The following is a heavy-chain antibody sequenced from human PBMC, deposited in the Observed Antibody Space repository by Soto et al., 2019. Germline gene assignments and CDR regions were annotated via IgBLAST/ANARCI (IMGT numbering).Heavy chain of an antibody. D-gene: IGHD3-3*01. Sequence: PSETLSLTCSISGGSISSYYWSWIRQPPGNGLQWIGYIYYSGSTNYNPSLTSRVTMSVDTSKNQFSLKLSSVTAADTAVYYCARGSLSTIFGVVNYFFDYWGQGTLLTVS. CDR1: GGSISSYY. CDR3: ARGSLSTIFGVVNYFFDY. CDR2: IYYSGST. J-gene: IGHJ4*02. V-gene: IGHV4-59*01.